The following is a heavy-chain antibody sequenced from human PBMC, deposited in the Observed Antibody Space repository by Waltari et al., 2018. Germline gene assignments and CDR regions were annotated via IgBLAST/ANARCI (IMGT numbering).Heavy chain of an antibody. CDR2: FKGKTDGGTT. J-gene: IGHJ3*01. Sequence: EVQLVESGGGLVKPGESLRLSCAASGLSFTIAWLRWVRQAPGKGLEWVGRFKGKTDGGTTDYAAPVKGRFTIFRDDSKNLLYLQMNSLKTEDTAVYYCATDNGERAFDVWGQGTRVTVSS. V-gene: IGHV3-15*05. D-gene: IGHD1-1*01. CDR3: ATDNGERAFDV. CDR1: GLSFTIAW.